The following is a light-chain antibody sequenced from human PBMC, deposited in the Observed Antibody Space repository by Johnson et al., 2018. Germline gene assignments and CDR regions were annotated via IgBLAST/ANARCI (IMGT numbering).Light chain of an antibody. CDR1: SSNIGNNY. CDR2: ENN. Sequence: QSVLTQPPSVSAAPVQKVTISCSGSSSNIGNNYVSWYQQLPGTAPKLLIYENNKRPSGIPDRFSGSKSGTSATLGITGLQTGDEADYYCGTWDSSLMAGTVFGTGTKFTVL. J-gene: IGLJ1*01. CDR3: GTWDSSLMAGTV. V-gene: IGLV1-51*02.